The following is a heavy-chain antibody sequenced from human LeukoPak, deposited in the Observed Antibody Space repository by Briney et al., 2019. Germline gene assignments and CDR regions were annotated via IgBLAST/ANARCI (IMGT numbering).Heavy chain of an antibody. V-gene: IGHV1-69*01. Sequence: SVKVSCKASGGTFSSYTISWVRQAPGQGLEWMGGIIPIFGTANYAQKFQGRVTITADESTSTAYMELSSLRSEDTAVYYCARDRVTMVRGVIGYGMDVWGKGTTVTVSS. CDR3: ARDRVTMVRGVIGYGMDV. CDR2: IIPIFGTA. J-gene: IGHJ6*04. D-gene: IGHD3-10*01. CDR1: GGTFSSYT.